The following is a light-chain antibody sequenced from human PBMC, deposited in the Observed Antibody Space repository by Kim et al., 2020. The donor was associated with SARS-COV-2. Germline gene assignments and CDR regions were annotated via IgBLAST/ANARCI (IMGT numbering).Light chain of an antibody. Sequence: ALGQKVRITCQGDSLRSYYATWYQQKPGQAPIVVIYGKNNRPSGIPDRFSGSSSGNTASLTITGTQAGDEADYYCNSRDKNKNVLFGGGTQLTVL. V-gene: IGLV3-19*01. CDR3: NSRDKNKNVL. CDR2: GKN. CDR1: SLRSYY. J-gene: IGLJ2*01.